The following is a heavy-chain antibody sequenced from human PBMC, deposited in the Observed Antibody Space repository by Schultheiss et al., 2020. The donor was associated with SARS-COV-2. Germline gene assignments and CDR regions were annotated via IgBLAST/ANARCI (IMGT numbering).Heavy chain of an antibody. D-gene: IGHD5-24*01. J-gene: IGHJ4*02. CDR1: GGSFSGYY. Sequence: SETLSLTCAVYGGSFSGYYWSWIRQPPGKGLEWIGEINHSGSTNYNPSLKSRVTISVDTSKNQFSLKLSSVTAADTAVYYCARGLKGRDQEPDYWGQGTLVTVSS. CDR3: ARGLKGRDQEPDY. CDR2: INHSGST. V-gene: IGHV4-34*01.